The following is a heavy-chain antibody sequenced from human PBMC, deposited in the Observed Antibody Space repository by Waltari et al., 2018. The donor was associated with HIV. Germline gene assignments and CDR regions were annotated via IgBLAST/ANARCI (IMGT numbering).Heavy chain of an antibody. Sequence: EVKLVESGGGLVQPGGSLRRSCGVAGFPCSGYSMSWVRQAPGKGLEWVSYISGSSSTIYYTDSVKGRFTISRDNAKNSLYLQMNSLRAEDTAVYYCARVVYDSSGYWFAYWGQGTLVTVSS. V-gene: IGHV3-48*01. CDR2: ISGSSSTI. J-gene: IGHJ4*02. D-gene: IGHD3-22*01. CDR3: ARVVYDSSGYWFAY. CDR1: GFPCSGYS.